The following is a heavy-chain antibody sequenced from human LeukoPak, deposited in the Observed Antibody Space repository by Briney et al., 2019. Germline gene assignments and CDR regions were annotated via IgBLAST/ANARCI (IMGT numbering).Heavy chain of an antibody. V-gene: IGHV4-34*01. Sequence: SETLSLTCAVYGGSFSVYYWSWFRQPPGKGLEWIGEINHSGSTNYTPSLKSRLTISVDTSKDQFSLNLTSVTAADTAVYYCARGGRFGSDAFDIWGQGTMVTVSS. J-gene: IGHJ3*02. D-gene: IGHD3-16*01. CDR2: INHSGST. CDR3: ARGGRFGSDAFDI. CDR1: GGSFSVYY.